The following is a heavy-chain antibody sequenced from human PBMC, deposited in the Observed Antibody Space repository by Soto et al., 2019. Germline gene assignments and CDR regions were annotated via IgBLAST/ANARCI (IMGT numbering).Heavy chain of an antibody. V-gene: IGHV3-30*18. CDR3: VKDGSSGWPYYYGLDV. D-gene: IGHD6-19*01. J-gene: IGHJ6*02. CDR2: ISYDGRNK. Sequence: PGGSLRLSCAASGFTFSSYGGHWVRQAPGEGLEWVAVISYDGRNKYYADSVKGRFTISRDNSKNTLYLQMSSLRAEDTAVYYCVKDGSSGWPYYYGLDVWGQGTTVTVSS. CDR1: GFTFSSYG.